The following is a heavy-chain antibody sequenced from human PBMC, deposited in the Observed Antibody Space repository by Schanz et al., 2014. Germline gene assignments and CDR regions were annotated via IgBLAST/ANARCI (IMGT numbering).Heavy chain of an antibody. CDR2: VSRSTPDI. CDR3: AKSQGSSFDS. D-gene: IGHD6-13*01. V-gene: IGHV3-21*01. J-gene: IGHJ4*02. CDR1: GFTASSHS. Sequence: EVQLLESGGGLVKPGGSLRLSCGVSGFTASSHSMNWVRQAPGKGLEWVSYVSRSTPDIYYADSVKGRFTMSRDNAKNSVFLQMNSLRAEDTAVYYCAKSQGSSFDSWGQGTLVTVSS.